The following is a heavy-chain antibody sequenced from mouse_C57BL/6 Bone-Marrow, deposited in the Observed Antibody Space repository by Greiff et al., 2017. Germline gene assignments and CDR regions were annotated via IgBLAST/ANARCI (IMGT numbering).Heavy chain of an antibody. CDR2: IYPGSGST. CDR3: AREGDDYDEGYYAMDY. Sequence: QVQLQQPGAELVKPGASVEMSCKASGYTFTSYWITWVKQRPGQGLEWIGVIYPGSGSTNYNEKFKSKATLTVDTSSSTAYMQLSSLTSEDSAVYYCAREGDDYDEGYYAMDYWGQGTSVTVSS. D-gene: IGHD2-4*01. J-gene: IGHJ4*01. V-gene: IGHV1-55*01. CDR1: GYTFTSYW.